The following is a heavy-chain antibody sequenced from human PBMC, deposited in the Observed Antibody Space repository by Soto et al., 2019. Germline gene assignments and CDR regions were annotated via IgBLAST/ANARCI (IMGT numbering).Heavy chain of an antibody. CDR1: GFTFGDYT. Sequence: LRLSCTASGFTFGDYTMSWFRQAPGKGLEWVGFIRSKSYGWTTEYAASVKGRFTISRDDSKSIAYLQMNSLKTEDTAVYYCTRDRTSLPLFDXWGQGTMVTVS. D-gene: IGHD3-16*02. CDR3: TRDRTSLPLFDX. CDR2: IRSKSYGWTT. V-gene: IGHV3-49*03. J-gene: IGHJ3*02.